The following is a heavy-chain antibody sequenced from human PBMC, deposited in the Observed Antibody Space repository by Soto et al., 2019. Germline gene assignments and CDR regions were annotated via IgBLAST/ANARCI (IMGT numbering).Heavy chain of an antibody. V-gene: IGHV1-46*01. CDR3: ARHGPRMWELPLLLDY. CDR1: GYTFTSYY. Sequence: QVQLVQSGAEVKKPGASVKVSCKASGYTFTSYYMHWVRQAPGQGLEWMGIINPSGGSTSYAQKFQGRVTMTRDTSTSTVYMELSSLRSEDTAVYYCARHGPRMWELPLLLDYWGQGTLVTVSS. CDR2: INPSGGST. J-gene: IGHJ4*02. D-gene: IGHD1-26*01.